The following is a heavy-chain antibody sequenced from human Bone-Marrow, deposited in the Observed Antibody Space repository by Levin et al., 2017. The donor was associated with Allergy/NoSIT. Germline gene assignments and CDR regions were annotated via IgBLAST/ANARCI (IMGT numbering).Heavy chain of an antibody. V-gene: IGHV1-2*02. CDR2: INPNSGGT. CDR3: ARVLGRWLQSPENYFDY. Sequence: ASVKVSCKASGYTFTGYYMHWVRQAPGQGLEWMGWINPNSGGTNYAQKFQGRVTMTRDTSISTAYMELSRLRSDDTAVYYCARVLGRWLQSPENYFDYWGQGTLVTVSS. D-gene: IGHD5-24*01. CDR1: GYTFTGYY. J-gene: IGHJ4*02.